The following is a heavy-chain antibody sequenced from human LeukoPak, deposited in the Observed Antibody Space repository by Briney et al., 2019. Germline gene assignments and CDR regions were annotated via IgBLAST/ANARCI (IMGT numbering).Heavy chain of an antibody. D-gene: IGHD3-16*01. CDR3: AKDLFGGGDY. CDR2: FSGSGGST. CDR1: GFIFSNYA. J-gene: IGHJ4*02. V-gene: IGHV3-23*01. Sequence: GGSLRLSCAASGFIFSNYAMSWVRQAPGKGRQWVSAFSGSGGSTYYADSVKGRFTISRDNSKNTLYLQLNSLRAEDTAVYYCAKDLFGGGDYWGQGTLVTVSS.